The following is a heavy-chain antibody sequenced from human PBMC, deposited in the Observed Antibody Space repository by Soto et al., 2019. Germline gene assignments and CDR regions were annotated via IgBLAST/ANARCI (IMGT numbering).Heavy chain of an antibody. V-gene: IGHV5-10-1*01. CDR1: GYNFTSYW. CDR3: ASDYDFWSGLCEY. CDR2: IDPSDSYT. J-gene: IGHJ4*02. Sequence: GESLKISCKGSGYNFTSYWISWVRQIPWKGLEWMGRIDPSDSYTNYSPSFQGHVTISADNSISTAYLQWSSLKASDTAIYYCASDYDFWSGLCEYWGQGTMVVVS. D-gene: IGHD3-3*01.